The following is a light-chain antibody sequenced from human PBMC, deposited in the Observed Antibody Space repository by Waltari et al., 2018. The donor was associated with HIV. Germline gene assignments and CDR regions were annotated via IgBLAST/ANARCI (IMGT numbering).Light chain of an antibody. CDR3: LVHMGHGAWV. J-gene: IGLJ3*02. V-gene: IGLV8-61*01. CDR1: SCSFTTTSF. Sequence: QTVVTQEPSFAVSPGGTVTLTCGLNSCSFTTTSFPSWYQQTPGQAPRTLIYSTNIRSSAVPDRFSGSILGNKAALTITGAQADDESDYYCLVHMGHGAWVFGGGTKLTVL. CDR2: STN.